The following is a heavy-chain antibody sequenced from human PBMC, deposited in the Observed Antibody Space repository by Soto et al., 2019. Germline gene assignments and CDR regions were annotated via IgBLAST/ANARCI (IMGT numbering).Heavy chain of an antibody. CDR2: ISAYNGNT. Sequence: ASVKVSCKASGYTFTSYGISWVRQAPGQGLEWMGWISAYNGNTNYAQKLQGRVTMTTDTSTSTAYMELRSLRSDDTAVYYCARDLVLLWFGEKNYGMDVWGQGTKVTVS. CDR3: ARDLVLLWFGEKNYGMDV. V-gene: IGHV1-18*01. CDR1: GYTFTSYG. D-gene: IGHD3-10*01. J-gene: IGHJ6*02.